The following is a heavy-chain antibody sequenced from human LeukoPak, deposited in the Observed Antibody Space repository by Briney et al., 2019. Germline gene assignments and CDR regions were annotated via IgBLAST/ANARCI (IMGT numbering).Heavy chain of an antibody. J-gene: IGHJ6*04. D-gene: IGHD5-12*01. CDR3: ARVRSRGWGGYDPLSRGMDV. CDR1: GFTFSSYE. V-gene: IGHV3-48*03. CDR2: ISSSGSTI. Sequence: GGSLRLSCAASGFTFSSYEMNWVRQAPGNGLEWVSYISSSGSTIYYADSVKGRFTISRDNAKNSLYLQMNSLRAEDTAVYYCARVRSRGWGGYDPLSRGMDVWGKGTTVTVSS.